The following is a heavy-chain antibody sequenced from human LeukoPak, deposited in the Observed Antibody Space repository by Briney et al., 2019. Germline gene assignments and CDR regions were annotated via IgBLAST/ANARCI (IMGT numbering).Heavy chain of an antibody. CDR3: ARAPLYYYGSGSYSNYWFDP. V-gene: IGHV1-69*06. CDR1: GGTFSSYA. D-gene: IGHD3-10*01. J-gene: IGHJ5*02. CDR2: IIPIFGTA. Sequence: GASVKVSCKASGGTFSSYAISWVRQAPGQGLEWMGGIIPIFGTAIYAQKFQGRVTITADKSTSTAYMELSSLRSEDTAVYYCARAPLYYYGSGSYSNYWFDPWGQGTLVTVSS.